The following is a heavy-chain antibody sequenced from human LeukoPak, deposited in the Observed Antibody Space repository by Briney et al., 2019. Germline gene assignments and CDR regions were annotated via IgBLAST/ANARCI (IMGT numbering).Heavy chain of an antibody. CDR3: AKGVVVVTAIAFDI. CDR1: GFTFSSYA. V-gene: IGHV3-23*01. Sequence: LAGGSLRLSCAASGFTFSSYAMSWVRQAPGKGLEWVSAISGSGGSTYYADSVKGRFTISRDNSKNTLYLQMNSLRAEDTAVYYCAKGVVVVTAIAFDIWGQGTMVTVSS. J-gene: IGHJ3*02. D-gene: IGHD2-21*02. CDR2: ISGSGGST.